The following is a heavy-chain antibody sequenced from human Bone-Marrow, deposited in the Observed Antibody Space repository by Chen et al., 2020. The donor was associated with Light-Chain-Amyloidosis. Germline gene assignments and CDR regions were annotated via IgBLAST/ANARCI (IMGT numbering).Heavy chain of an antibody. V-gene: IGHV4-39*01. CDR1: GGSISSTRYS. D-gene: IGHD2-15*01. CDR3: ARLAVVEGATAINAFDS. CDR2: IYHTGNT. J-gene: IGHJ3*02. Sequence: QLHLQESGPGLVKPSETVSLTCSVSGGSISSTRYSWGWIRQLPGNGLEWVGNIYHTGNTYHNPSLKSRVTMSVDTSKDQFSLHVNSVTAADTAIYYWARLAVVEGATAINAFDSWGQGTMVIVSS.